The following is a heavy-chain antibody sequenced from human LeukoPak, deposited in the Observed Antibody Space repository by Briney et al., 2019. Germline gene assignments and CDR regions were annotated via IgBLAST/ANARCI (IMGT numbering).Heavy chain of an antibody. J-gene: IGHJ4*02. D-gene: IGHD4-11*01. CDR1: GFLFSHYA. CDR3: ARDAQRGFDYSNSLQY. CDR2: IWSDGTNR. V-gene: IGHV3-33*01. Sequence: GGSLRLSCAASGFLFSHYALHWVRQAPGKGLEWVAVIWSDGTNRYYGDSMKGRFSISRDDSQKRVFLQMNNLRADDTAVYYCARDAQRGFDYSNSLQYWGQGALVTVSS.